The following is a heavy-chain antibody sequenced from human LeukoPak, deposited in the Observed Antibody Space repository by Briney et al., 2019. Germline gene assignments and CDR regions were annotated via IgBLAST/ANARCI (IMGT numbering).Heavy chain of an antibody. CDR3: ARIAAATRYMGAYFDY. Sequence: SETLSLTCAVYGGSFSGYYWSWLRQPPGKGLEWIGEINHSGSTNYNPSLKSRVTISVDTSKNQFSLKLGSVTAADTAVYYCARIAAATRYMGAYFDYWGQGTLVTVSS. CDR2: INHSGST. D-gene: IGHD6-13*01. J-gene: IGHJ4*02. CDR1: GGSFSGYY. V-gene: IGHV4-34*01.